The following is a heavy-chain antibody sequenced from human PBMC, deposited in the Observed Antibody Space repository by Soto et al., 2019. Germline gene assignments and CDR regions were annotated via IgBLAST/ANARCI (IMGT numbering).Heavy chain of an antibody. D-gene: IGHD6-25*01. CDR2: INAGNGNT. V-gene: IGHV1-3*01. J-gene: IGHJ5*02. CDR1: GYTFTSYA. CDR3: ARDLAAPGWFDP. Sequence: ASVKVSCKASGYTFTSYAMHWVRQAPGQRLEWMGWINAGNGNTKYSQKFQGRVTITRDTSASSAYMELSSLRSEDTAVYYCARDLAAPGWFDPWGQGTLVTVSS.